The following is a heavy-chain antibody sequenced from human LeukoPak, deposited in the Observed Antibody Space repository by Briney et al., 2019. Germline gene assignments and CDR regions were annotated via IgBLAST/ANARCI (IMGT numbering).Heavy chain of an antibody. CDR3: ARSRGVLGGGFDSFDV. Sequence: GASVKVSCKASGYTFTSFDINWVRQAPGQGLEWMGWMNPNSGSTGHAQKFQGRVTMTRSTSISTAYMELGSLTSADTAVYFCARSRGVLGGGFDSFDVWGQGTMVTVSS. J-gene: IGHJ3*01. D-gene: IGHD3-16*01. V-gene: IGHV1-8*02. CDR2: MNPNSGST. CDR1: GYTFTSFD.